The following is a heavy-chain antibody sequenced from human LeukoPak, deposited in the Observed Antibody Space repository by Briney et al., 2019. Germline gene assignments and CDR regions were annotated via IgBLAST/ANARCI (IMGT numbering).Heavy chain of an antibody. J-gene: IGHJ6*03. CDR3: AAKPYQTYYYYYYYMDV. V-gene: IGHV3-23*01. D-gene: IGHD2-2*01. CDR1: GFTFSSYA. Sequence: PGGSLRLSCAASGFTFSSYAMSWVRQAPGKGLEWVSAISGSGGSTYYADSVKVRFTISRDNSKNTLYLQMNSLRAEDTAVYYCAAKPYQTYYYYYYYMDVWGKGTTVTVSS. CDR2: ISGSGGST.